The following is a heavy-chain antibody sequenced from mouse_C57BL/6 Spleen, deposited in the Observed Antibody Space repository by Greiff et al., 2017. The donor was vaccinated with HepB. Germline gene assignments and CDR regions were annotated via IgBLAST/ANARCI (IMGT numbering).Heavy chain of an antibody. D-gene: IGHD2-5*01. CDR3: ASSNGLWYFDV. CDR2: IDPSDSET. V-gene: IGHV1-52*01. Sequence: QVQLQQPGAELVRPGSSVKLSCKASGYTFTSYWMHWVKQRPIQGLEWIGNIDPSDSETHYNQKFKDKATLTVDKSSSTAYMQLSSLTSEDSAVYYCASSNGLWYFDVWGTGTTVTASS. J-gene: IGHJ1*03. CDR1: GYTFTSYW.